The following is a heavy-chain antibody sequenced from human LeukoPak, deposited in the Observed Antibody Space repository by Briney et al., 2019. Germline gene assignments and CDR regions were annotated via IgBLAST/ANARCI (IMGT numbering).Heavy chain of an antibody. V-gene: IGHV4-61*02. CDR1: GDSMSRGSYY. D-gene: IGHD3-10*01. J-gene: IGHJ5*02. CDR2: IYTSGST. Sequence: PSETLSLTCTVSGDSMSRGSYYWSWIRQHAGKGLEWIGCIYTSGSTEYNPSLKSRVTISVDTSKNQFSLKLSSVTAVDTAVYYCARTDPFGSGNPWGQGTLVTVSS. CDR3: ARTDPFGSGNP.